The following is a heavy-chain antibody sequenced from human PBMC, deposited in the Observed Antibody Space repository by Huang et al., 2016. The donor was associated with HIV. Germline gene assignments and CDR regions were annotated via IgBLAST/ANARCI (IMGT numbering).Heavy chain of an antibody. J-gene: IGHJ4*02. D-gene: IGHD3-22*01. CDR1: GFSISSYW. Sequence: EVQLVESGGGLVQPGGSLRLSCAASGFSISSYWMHWVRKAPGKGLVWVSRINSDGSSTSDADSVKGRFTISRDNAKNTRYLQMNRLRAEDTAVYYCARDPRIQSWLNFFDYWGQGTLVSVSS. V-gene: IGHV3-74*01. CDR3: ARDPRIQSWLNFFDY. CDR2: INSDGSST.